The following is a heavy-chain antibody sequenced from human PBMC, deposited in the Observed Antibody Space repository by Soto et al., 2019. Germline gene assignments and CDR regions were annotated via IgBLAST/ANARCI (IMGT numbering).Heavy chain of an antibody. J-gene: IGHJ6*02. CDR1: EGPFSNNA. Sequence: QVQLVQSGAEMQQPGASVRVSCKASEGPFSNNAFSGFRQALGQGLEGLGGTIPMFGTPNYAQKFQGRVAISADESTATVYMELSSLRSEDTAVYFCARPLRDRNYYYGMAVWGQGTTVTVSS. CDR2: TIPMFGTP. V-gene: IGHV1-69*01. D-gene: IGHD3-22*01. CDR3: ARPLRDRNYYYGMAV.